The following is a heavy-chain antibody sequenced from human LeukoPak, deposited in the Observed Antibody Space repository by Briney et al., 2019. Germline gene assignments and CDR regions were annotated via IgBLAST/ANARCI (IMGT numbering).Heavy chain of an antibody. Sequence: XGWINAGNGNTKYSQKFQGRVTITRDTSASTAYMELSSLRSEDTAVYYCAGSDYGDSPDFDYWGQGTMVTVSS. J-gene: IGHJ4*02. D-gene: IGHD4-17*01. CDR2: INAGNGNT. V-gene: IGHV1-3*01. CDR3: AGSDYGDSPDFDY.